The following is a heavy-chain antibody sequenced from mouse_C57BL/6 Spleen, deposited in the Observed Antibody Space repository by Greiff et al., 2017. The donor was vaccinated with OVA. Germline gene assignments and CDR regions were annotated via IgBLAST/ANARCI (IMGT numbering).Heavy chain of an antibody. J-gene: IGHJ2*01. D-gene: IGHD2-5*01. CDR2: IYPGDGDT. Sequence: VQLQQSGPELVKPGASVKISCKASGYAFSSSWMNWVKQRPGKGLEWIGRIYPGDGDTNYNGNFKGKATLTADKSSSTAYMQLSSLTSEDSAVDFCARAYYSNYLYFDYWGQGTTLTVSS. CDR3: ARAYYSNYLYFDY. CDR1: GYAFSSSW. V-gene: IGHV1-82*01.